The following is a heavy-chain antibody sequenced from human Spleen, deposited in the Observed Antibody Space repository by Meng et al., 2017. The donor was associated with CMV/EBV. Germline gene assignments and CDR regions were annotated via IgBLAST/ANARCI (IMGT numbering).Heavy chain of an antibody. CDR3: TTDPHSYGDAFDI. V-gene: IGHV3-15*01. D-gene: IGHD5-18*01. J-gene: IGHJ3*02. CDR2: IKSKADGGTT. Sequence: WIRQAPGKGLEWVGRIKSKADGGTTDYAAPVKGRFTISRDDSKNTLYLQMNSLETEDTAVYYCTTDPHSYGDAFDIWGQGTMVTVSS.